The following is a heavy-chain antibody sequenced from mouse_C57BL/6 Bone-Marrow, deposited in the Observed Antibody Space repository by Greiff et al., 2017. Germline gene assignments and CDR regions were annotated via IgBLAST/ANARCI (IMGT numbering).Heavy chain of an antibody. V-gene: IGHV10-3*01. Sequence: GGGLVQPKGSLKLSCAASGFTFNTYAMHWVRQAPGKGLEWAARIRSKSSNYATYYADSVKDRFTISRDDSQSMLYLQMNNLKTEDTAMYYCVRSLTRYYAMDYWGQGTSVTVSS. CDR2: IRSKSSNYAT. J-gene: IGHJ4*01. CDR1: GFTFNTYA. CDR3: VRSLTRYYAMDY. D-gene: IGHD4-1*01.